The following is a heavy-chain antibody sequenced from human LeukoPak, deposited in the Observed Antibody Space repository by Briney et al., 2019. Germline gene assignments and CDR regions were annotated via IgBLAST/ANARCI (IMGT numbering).Heavy chain of an antibody. CDR1: GFTFSDYY. Sequence: PGGSLRLSCAASGFTFSDYYMSWIRQAPGKGLEWVSYISSSGSTIYYADSVKGRFTISRDNAKNSLYLQMNSLRAEDTAVYYCARDPPKPGEDYYCYYYMGVWGKGTTVTVSS. J-gene: IGHJ6*03. D-gene: IGHD7-27*01. V-gene: IGHV3-11*01. CDR2: ISSSGSTI. CDR3: ARDPPKPGEDYYCYYYMGV.